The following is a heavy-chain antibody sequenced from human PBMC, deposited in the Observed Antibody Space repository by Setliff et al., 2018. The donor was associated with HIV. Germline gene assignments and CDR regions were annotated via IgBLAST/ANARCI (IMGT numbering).Heavy chain of an antibody. V-gene: IGHV3-21*01. Sequence: PGGSLRLSCAASGFTFSSYSMNWVRQAPGKGLEWVSSISSSSYIYYADSVKGRFTISRDNAKNSLYLQMNSLRAEDTAVYYCARGYYDSRGYYYGMDVWGQGTTVTVSS. CDR3: ARGYYDSRGYYYGMDV. CDR2: ISSSSYI. D-gene: IGHD3-22*01. J-gene: IGHJ6*02. CDR1: GFTFSSYS.